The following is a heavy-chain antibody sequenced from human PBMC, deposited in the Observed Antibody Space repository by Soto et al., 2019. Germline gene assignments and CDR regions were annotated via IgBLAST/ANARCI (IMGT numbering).Heavy chain of an antibody. V-gene: IGHV1-3*05. CDR1: GSTFTSYA. CDR3: ARIIVVVTALDY. Sequence: QVQLVQYGAEEKKPGASVKVSCKASGSTFTSYAMHWVRQATGQRLERMGWINAVNGNTKYSQKFQGRVTITRDTAAGTAYMALSSLRSEDTAVYYCARIIVVVTALDYWGQGTLVTVSS. J-gene: IGHJ4*02. CDR2: INAVNGNT. D-gene: IGHD2-21*02.